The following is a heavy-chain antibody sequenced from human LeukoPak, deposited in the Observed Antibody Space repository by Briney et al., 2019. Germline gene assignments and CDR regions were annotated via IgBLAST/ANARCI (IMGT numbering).Heavy chain of an antibody. D-gene: IGHD2-8*01. J-gene: IGHJ4*02. CDR1: GGSISSGDYY. CDR3: ARMVYEGEDWYFDY. V-gene: IGHV4-31*03. Sequence: SETLSLTCTVSGGSISSGDYYWSWIRQHPGKGLEWIGYIYYSGSTNYNPSLKSRVTISVDTSKNQFSLKLSSVTAADTAVYYCARMVYEGEDWYFDYWGQGTLVTVSS. CDR2: IYYSGST.